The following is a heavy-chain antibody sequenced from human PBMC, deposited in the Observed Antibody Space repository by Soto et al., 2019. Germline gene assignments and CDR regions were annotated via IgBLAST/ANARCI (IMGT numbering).Heavy chain of an antibody. CDR2: IYYSGST. CDR3: AIVEMATIDGSATWYFDL. J-gene: IGHJ2*01. CDR1: GGSISSSSYY. D-gene: IGHD5-12*01. Sequence: SETLSLTCTVSGGSISSSSYYWGWIRQPPGKGLEWIGSIYYSGSTYYNPSLKSRVTISVDTSKNQFSLKLSSVTAADTAVYYCAIVEMATIDGSATWYFDLWGRGTVVTDS. V-gene: IGHV4-39*01.